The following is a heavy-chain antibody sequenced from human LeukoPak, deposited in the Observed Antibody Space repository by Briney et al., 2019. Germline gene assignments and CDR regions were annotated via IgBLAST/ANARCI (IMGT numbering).Heavy chain of an antibody. CDR3: AKGRAQWFGELLSGSRNGFDS. CDR1: GFTFSSYS. D-gene: IGHD3-10*01. J-gene: IGHJ5*01. CDR2: MYYRGRT. V-gene: IGHV4-59*12. Sequence: GSLRLSCAASGFTFSSYSMNWVRQPPGKGLEWIANMYYRGRTYYNPSLKSRVTISVDTSKNQFSLKLSSVTAADTAVYYCAKGRAQWFGELLSGSRNGFDSWGQGTLVTVSS.